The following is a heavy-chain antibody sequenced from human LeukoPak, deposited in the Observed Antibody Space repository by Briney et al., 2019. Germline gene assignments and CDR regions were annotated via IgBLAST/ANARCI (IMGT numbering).Heavy chain of an antibody. V-gene: IGHV3-15*01. CDR1: GFTFSNAW. CDR3: TRGGFRNYDILTDFDY. CDR2: IKSKTDGGTT. D-gene: IGHD3-9*01. Sequence: GGSLRLSCAASGFTFSNAWMSWVRQAPGKGLEWVGRIKSKTDGGTTDFAAPVKGRFTISRDDSKNTLYLQMNSLKTEDTAVYYCTRGGFRNYDILTDFDYWGQGTLVTVSS. J-gene: IGHJ4*02.